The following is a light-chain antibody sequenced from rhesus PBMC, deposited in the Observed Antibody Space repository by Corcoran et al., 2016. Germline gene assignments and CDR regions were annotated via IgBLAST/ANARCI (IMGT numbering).Light chain of an antibody. CDR2: AAY. J-gene: IGKJ1*01. CDR1: ENVNNY. V-gene: IGKV1-74*01. CDR3: QDSYGTPRT. Sequence: DIQMTQSPSSLSASVGDRVTITCRASENVNNYLHWYQQKPGKAPKLLIYAAYTLKCGVPSRFSGSGSGKKYTFNISGLPPEDVATYCCQDSYGTPRTFGQGTKVEIK.